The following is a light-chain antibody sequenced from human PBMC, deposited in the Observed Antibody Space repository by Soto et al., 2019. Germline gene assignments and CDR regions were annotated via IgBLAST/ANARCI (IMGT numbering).Light chain of an antibody. CDR3: QQYKTHWT. V-gene: IGKV1-5*03. CDR1: EILNKW. J-gene: IGKJ1*01. CDR2: KAS. Sequence: IHMTQSPSTLSASVGYRFTILFRASEILNKWLAWYQQKPGQAPKILISKASNLEKGVPSRFSGSGSETEFTLTISSVQPEDSATYYCQQYKTHWTFGPGTKVDIK.